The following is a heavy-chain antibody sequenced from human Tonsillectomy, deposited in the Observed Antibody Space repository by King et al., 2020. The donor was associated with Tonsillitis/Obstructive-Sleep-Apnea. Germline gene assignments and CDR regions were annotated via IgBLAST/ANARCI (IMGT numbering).Heavy chain of an antibody. CDR3: ARTSTGTTHMDV. D-gene: IGHD1-7*01. Sequence: VQLVQSGAEVKKPGSSVKVSCKASGGTFSSYAISWVRQVPGQGLEWMGGIIPIYGIRRYAQKVQGRVTITADEATITAYMYLSSLRSEDTAVYYCARTSTGTTHMDVWGKGTPVTVPS. CDR1: GGTFSSYA. J-gene: IGHJ6*03. CDR2: IIPIYGIR. V-gene: IGHV1-69*12.